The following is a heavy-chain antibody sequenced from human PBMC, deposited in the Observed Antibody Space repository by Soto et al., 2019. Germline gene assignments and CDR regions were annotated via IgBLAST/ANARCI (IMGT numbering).Heavy chain of an antibody. Sequence: SETLSLTCTVSGGSISSGGYYWSWIHQHPGKGLEWIGYIYYSGSTYYNPSLKSRVTISVDTSKNQFSLKLSSVTAADTAVYYCARYRILVLPDSDAFDIWGQGTMVTVSS. V-gene: IGHV4-31*03. CDR1: GGSISSGGYY. CDR2: IYYSGST. CDR3: ARYRILVLPDSDAFDI. J-gene: IGHJ3*02. D-gene: IGHD3-10*01.